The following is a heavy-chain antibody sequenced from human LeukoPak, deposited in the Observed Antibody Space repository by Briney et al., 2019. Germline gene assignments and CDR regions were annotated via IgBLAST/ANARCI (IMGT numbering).Heavy chain of an antibody. Sequence: ASVKVSCKASGYTFKKYAISWVRQAPGQGLEWMGWISTYNGDTNYAQNFQGRVTMTTDTSTSTAYMELRSLTSDDTAVYYCAAEFNRYSSGWYVFDYWGQGTLVTVSS. D-gene: IGHD6-19*01. CDR1: GYTFKKYA. CDR2: ISTYNGDT. V-gene: IGHV1-18*01. CDR3: AAEFNRYSSGWYVFDY. J-gene: IGHJ4*02.